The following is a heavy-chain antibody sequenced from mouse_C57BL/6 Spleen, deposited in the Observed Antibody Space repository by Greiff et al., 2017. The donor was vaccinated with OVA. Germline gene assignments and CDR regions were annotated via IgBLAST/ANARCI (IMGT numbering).Heavy chain of an antibody. Sequence: EVMLVESGGGLVKPGGSLKLSCAASGFTFSSYTMSWVRQTPEKRLEWVATISGGGGNTYYPDSVKGRFTISRDNAKNTLYLQMSSLRSEDTALYYCARHEIYYGKGNAMDYWGQGTSVTVSS. J-gene: IGHJ4*01. CDR2: ISGGGGNT. V-gene: IGHV5-9*01. CDR3: ARHEIYYGKGNAMDY. CDR1: GFTFSSYT. D-gene: IGHD2-1*01.